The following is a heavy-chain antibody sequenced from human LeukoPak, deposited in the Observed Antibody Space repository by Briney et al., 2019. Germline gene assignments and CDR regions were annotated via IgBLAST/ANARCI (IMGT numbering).Heavy chain of an antibody. CDR1: GLTFSSYA. Sequence: PGGSLRLSCAASGLTFSSYAMSWVRQAPGKGLEWVSAISVIGGSTYYADSVKGRFTISRDNSKDTPYLQMNSLRAEDTAVYYCAKNWGSAAYNWFDPWGQGTLVTVSS. J-gene: IGHJ5*02. CDR3: AKNWGSAAYNWFDP. D-gene: IGHD7-27*01. CDR2: ISVIGGST. V-gene: IGHV3-23*01.